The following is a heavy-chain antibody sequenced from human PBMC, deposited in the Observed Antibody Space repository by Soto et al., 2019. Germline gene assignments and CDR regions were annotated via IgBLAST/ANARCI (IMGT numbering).Heavy chain of an antibody. V-gene: IGHV4-39*07. CDR3: ARYRSPLLRRVISNRCDP. J-gene: IGHJ5*01. Sequence: SETLSLTCSVSGGSISSNSYYWGWIRQPPGKALEWVGCIYYSGSTYYNRSLKSPVTISVDTSKNQFYLRTRSVIDADTAVYYCARYRSPLLRRVISNRCDPWGQGNMVTVSS. CDR2: IYYSGST. CDR1: GGSISSNSYY. D-gene: IGHD3-10*01.